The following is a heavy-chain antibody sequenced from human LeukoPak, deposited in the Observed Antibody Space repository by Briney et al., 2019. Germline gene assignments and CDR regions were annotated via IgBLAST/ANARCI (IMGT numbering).Heavy chain of an antibody. J-gene: IGHJ3*01. CDR3: VRDRFTDTYLGSFDV. Sequence: GRSLRLSCGGSGFTFSRYPIHWVRQIPGKGLQWVAVVSYEGIHKFYADSVKGRFTISRDNSKNMVFLQMSSLRVDDSALYYCVRDRFTDTYLGSFDVWGQGVRVIVSS. V-gene: IGHV3-30*04. D-gene: IGHD3-10*01. CDR2: VSYEGIHK. CDR1: GFTFSRYP.